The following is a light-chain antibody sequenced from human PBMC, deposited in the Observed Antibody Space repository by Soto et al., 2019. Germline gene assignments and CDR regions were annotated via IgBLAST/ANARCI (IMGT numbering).Light chain of an antibody. Sequence: QSVLTQPASVSGSPGQSITISCTGTSSNIGSYNFVSWYQQYPGKAPKLMVYEVNKRPSGFSDRFSGSKSGNTASLTISGLQAEDEADYYCCSYAGRSTLLFGGGTKVTVL. CDR1: SSNIGSYNF. V-gene: IGLV2-23*02. CDR3: CSYAGRSTLL. J-gene: IGLJ2*01. CDR2: EVN.